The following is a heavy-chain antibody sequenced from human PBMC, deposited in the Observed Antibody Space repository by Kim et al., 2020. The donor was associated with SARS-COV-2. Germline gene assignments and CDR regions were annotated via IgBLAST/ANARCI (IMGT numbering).Heavy chain of an antibody. V-gene: IGHV4-39*01. D-gene: IGHD2-2*02. J-gene: IGHJ4*02. CDR1: GGSISSSSYY. Sequence: SETLSLTCTVSGGSISSSSYYWGWIRQPPGKGLEWIGSIYYSGSTYYNPSLKSRVTISVDTSKNQFSLKLSSVTAADTAVYYCARQAWVPAAIHFDYWGQGTLVTVSS. CDR2: IYYSGST. CDR3: ARQAWVPAAIHFDY.